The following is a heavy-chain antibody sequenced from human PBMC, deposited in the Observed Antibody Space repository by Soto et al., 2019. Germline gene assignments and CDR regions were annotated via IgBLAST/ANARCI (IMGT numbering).Heavy chain of an antibody. D-gene: IGHD3-16*01. CDR2: SNGDGSKT. CDR1: GFTFSSSW. J-gene: IGHJ4*02. CDR3: VRADGD. Sequence: EVQLVESGGGLVQPGGSLRLSCVASGFTFSSSWMHWVRQVPGKGPVWVSLSNGDGSKTGYADSVKGRCTVSRDNARDTLYLHMHSLRAEDTAVYYCVRADGDWGQGALVTVSS. V-gene: IGHV3-74*01.